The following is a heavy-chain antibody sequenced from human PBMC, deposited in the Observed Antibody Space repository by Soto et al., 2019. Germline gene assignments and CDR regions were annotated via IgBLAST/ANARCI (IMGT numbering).Heavy chain of an antibody. V-gene: IGHV3-23*01. J-gene: IGHJ6*02. D-gene: IGHD3-3*01. CDR3: AKGPTIFGVVITFEYYYGLDV. CDR2: ISGSGDST. CDR1: GFTFSRNA. Sequence: GSLRLSCAASGFTFSRNAMSWVRQAPGKGLDWVSAISGSGDSTYYTDSVKGRFTISRDNSKNTLYLQMNSLRAEDTAIYYCAKGPTIFGVVITFEYYYGLDVWGQGTTVTVSS.